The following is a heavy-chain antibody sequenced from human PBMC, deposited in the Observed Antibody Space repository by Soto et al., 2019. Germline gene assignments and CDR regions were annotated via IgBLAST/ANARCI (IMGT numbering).Heavy chain of an antibody. Sequence: GASVKVSCKASGYTFTSYSMHWVRQAPGQRLEWMGWINAGNGNTKYSQKFQGRVTITRDTSASTAYMELSSLRSEDTAVYYCARVVGNGYGDPPDYWGQGTLVTVSS. CDR1: GYTFTSYS. V-gene: IGHV1-3*01. J-gene: IGHJ4*02. CDR3: ARVVGNGYGDPPDY. D-gene: IGHD4-17*01. CDR2: INAGNGNT.